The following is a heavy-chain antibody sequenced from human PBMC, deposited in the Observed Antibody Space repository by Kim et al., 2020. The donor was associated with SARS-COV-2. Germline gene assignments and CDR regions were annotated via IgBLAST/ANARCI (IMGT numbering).Heavy chain of an antibody. J-gene: IGHJ4*02. CDR1: GGSFSGYY. D-gene: IGHD6-13*01. CDR2: INHSGST. CDR3: ARGHPAASLTRFDY. Sequence: SETLSLTCAVYGGSFSGYYWSWIRQPPGKGLEWIGEINHSGSTNYNPSLKSRVTISVDTSKNQFSLKLSSVTAADTAVYYCARGHPAASLTRFDYWGQGTLVTVSS. V-gene: IGHV4-34*01.